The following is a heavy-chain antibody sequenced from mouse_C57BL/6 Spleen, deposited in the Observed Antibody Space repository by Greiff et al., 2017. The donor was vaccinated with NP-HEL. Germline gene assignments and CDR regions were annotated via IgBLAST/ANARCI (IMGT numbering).Heavy chain of an antibody. V-gene: IGHV3-6*01. J-gene: IGHJ3*01. Sequence: VQLQQSGPGLVKPSQSLSLTCSVTGYSITSGYYWNWIRQFPGNKLEWMGYISYDGSNNYNPSLKNRISITRDTSKNQFFLKLNSVTTEDTATYYCASLYYGYDEGFAYWGQGTLVTVSA. D-gene: IGHD2-2*01. CDR1: GYSITSGYY. CDR2: ISYDGSN. CDR3: ASLYYGYDEGFAY.